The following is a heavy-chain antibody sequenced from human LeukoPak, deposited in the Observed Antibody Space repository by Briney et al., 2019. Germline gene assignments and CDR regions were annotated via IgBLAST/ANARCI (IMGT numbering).Heavy chain of an antibody. Sequence: PSETLSLTCAVYGGSFSGYYWSWIRQPPGKGLEWIGEINHSGSTNYNPSLKSRVTISVDTSKNQFSLKLSSVTAADTAVYYCARGSGADIVVVPAAIFDYWGQGTLVTVSS. CDR3: ARGSGADIVVVPAAIFDY. D-gene: IGHD2-2*02. CDR1: GGSFSGYY. V-gene: IGHV4-34*01. J-gene: IGHJ4*02. CDR2: INHSGST.